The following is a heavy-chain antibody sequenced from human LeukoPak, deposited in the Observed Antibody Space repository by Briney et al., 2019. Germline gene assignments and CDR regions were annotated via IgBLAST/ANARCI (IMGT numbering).Heavy chain of an antibody. J-gene: IGHJ5*02. Sequence: GGSLRLSCAASGFTFSSYSMNWVRQAPGKGLEWVSYISSSSSSTIYYADSVKGRFTISRDNAKNSLYLQMNSLRAEDTAVYYCAREQGDYHFLSAWGQGTLVTVSS. CDR3: AREQGDYHFLSA. CDR2: ISSSSSSTI. V-gene: IGHV3-48*01. D-gene: IGHD3-3*01. CDR1: GFTFSSYS.